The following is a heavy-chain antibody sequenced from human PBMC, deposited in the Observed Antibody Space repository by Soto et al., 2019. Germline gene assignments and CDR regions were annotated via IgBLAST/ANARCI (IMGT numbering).Heavy chain of an antibody. CDR3: ATPYDSSGYYYYYGMDV. J-gene: IGHJ6*02. V-gene: IGHV1-24*01. Sequence: ASVKVSCTISGHTLTELSIHWVRQAPGKGLEWMGGFDPEGGEAIYAQKWHGRVTVTEDTVTGTAYMELRGLKSDDTAVYYCATPYDSSGYYYYYGMDVWGQGTTVTVSS. CDR1: GHTLTELS. CDR2: FDPEGGEA. D-gene: IGHD3-22*01.